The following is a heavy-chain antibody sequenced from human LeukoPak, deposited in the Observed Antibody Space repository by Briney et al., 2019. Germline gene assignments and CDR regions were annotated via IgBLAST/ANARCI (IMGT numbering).Heavy chain of an antibody. D-gene: IGHD1-26*01. CDR3: AREPGLSGSYGY. CDR2: IYSGGTT. V-gene: IGHV3-53*01. Sequence: PGGSLRLSCAASGFTVSNNYMTWVRQAPGKGLECVSVIYSGGTTYYADSVKGRFTVSRDNSKNTLYLQMNSLRAEDTAVYYCAREPGLSGSYGYWGQGTLVTVSS. CDR1: GFTVSNNY. J-gene: IGHJ4*02.